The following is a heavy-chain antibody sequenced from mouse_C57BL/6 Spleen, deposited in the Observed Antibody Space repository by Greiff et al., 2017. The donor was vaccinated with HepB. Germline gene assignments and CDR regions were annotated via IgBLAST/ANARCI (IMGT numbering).Heavy chain of an antibody. Sequence: QVTLKESGPGILQSSQTLSLTCSFSGFSLSTSGMGVSWIRQPSGKGLEWLAHIYWDDDKRYNPSLKSRLTISKDTSRNQVFLKITSVDTADTATYYCARRPIYYGYDNYAMDYWGQGTSVTVSS. CDR3: ARRPIYYGYDNYAMDY. CDR2: IYWDDDK. CDR1: GFSLSTSGMG. V-gene: IGHV8-12*01. J-gene: IGHJ4*01. D-gene: IGHD2-2*01.